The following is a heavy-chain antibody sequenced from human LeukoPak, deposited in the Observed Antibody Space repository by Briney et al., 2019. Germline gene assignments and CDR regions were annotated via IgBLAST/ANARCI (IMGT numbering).Heavy chain of an antibody. J-gene: IGHJ5*02. D-gene: IGHD2-2*02. Sequence: PSETLSLTCTVSGGSISSYYWSLIRQPPGKGLEWIGYIYYSGSTNYNPSLKSRVTISVDTSKNQFSLKLSSVTAADTAVYYCARSVVPAAISSRNWFDPWGQGTLVTVSS. CDR3: ARSVVPAAISSRNWFDP. CDR2: IYYSGST. V-gene: IGHV4-59*12. CDR1: GGSISSYY.